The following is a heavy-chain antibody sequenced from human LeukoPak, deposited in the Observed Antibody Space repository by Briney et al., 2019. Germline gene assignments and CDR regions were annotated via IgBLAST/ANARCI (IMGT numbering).Heavy chain of an antibody. V-gene: IGHV3-21*01. Sequence: GGSLRLSCAASGFTFSSYSMNWIRQAPGKGLEWVSSISSSTSYIYYADSVKGRFTISKDNAKNSLYLQMNSLRAEDTAVYYCARDRDYAFDYWGQGTLVTVSS. CDR3: ARDRDYAFDY. D-gene: IGHD4-17*01. J-gene: IGHJ4*02. CDR2: ISSSTSYI. CDR1: GFTFSSYS.